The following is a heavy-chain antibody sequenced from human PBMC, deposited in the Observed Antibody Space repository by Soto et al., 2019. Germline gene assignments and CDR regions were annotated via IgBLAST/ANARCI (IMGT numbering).Heavy chain of an antibody. V-gene: IGHV1-2*02. CDR1: GYTFTGYY. J-gene: IGHJ6*02. Sequence: GASVKVSCKASGYTFTGYYMHWVRQAPGQGLEGMGWINPNSGGTNYAQKFQGRVTMTRDTSISTAYMELSRLRSDDTAVYYCARWGAMVRGVIKSPRTYYYYGMDVWGQGTRVTVCS. D-gene: IGHD3-10*01. CDR2: INPNSGGT. CDR3: ARWGAMVRGVIKSPRTYYYYGMDV.